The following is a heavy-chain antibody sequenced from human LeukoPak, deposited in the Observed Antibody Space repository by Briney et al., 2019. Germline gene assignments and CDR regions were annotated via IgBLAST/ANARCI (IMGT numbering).Heavy chain of an antibody. Sequence: GGSLRLSCAASGFTFNSYPMSWVRQAPWERLQWVSGISDSGGNTYYADSVRGRFAISRDNSKSALYLQMNSLRVEDTAVYYCVKDFGRNLGGPGYWGRGTLVTVSS. D-gene: IGHD3-10*01. CDR1: GFTFNSYP. J-gene: IGHJ4*02. V-gene: IGHV3-23*01. CDR2: ISDSGGNT. CDR3: VKDFGRNLGGPGY.